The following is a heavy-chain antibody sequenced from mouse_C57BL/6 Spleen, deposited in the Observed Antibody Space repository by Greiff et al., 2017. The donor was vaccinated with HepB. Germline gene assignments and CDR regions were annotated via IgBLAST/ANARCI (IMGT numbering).Heavy chain of an antibody. Sequence: QVQLKESGPGLVAPSQSLSITCTVSGFSLTSYGVHWVRQPPGKGLEWLVVIWSDGSTTYNSALKSRLSISKDNSKSQVFLKMNSLQTDDTAMYYCARHGGLRRGAMDYWGLGTSVTVSS. CDR1: GFSLTSYG. V-gene: IGHV2-6-1*01. J-gene: IGHJ4*01. CDR2: IWSDGST. D-gene: IGHD2-4*01. CDR3: ARHGGLRRGAMDY.